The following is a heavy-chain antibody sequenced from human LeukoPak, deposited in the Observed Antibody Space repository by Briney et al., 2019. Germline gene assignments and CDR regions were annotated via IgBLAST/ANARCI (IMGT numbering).Heavy chain of an antibody. CDR3: ATDVTGAAPYDF. J-gene: IGHJ4*02. V-gene: IGHV1-24*01. Sequence: ASVKVSCKVSGYSLSELSIHWVRQAPGKGLEWMGGFDPEDDEPIYAQSLQSRVTMTEDTSTDTAYMELSGLTSDDAAVYYCATDVTGAAPYDFWGQGTLVTVS. D-gene: IGHD2-21*02. CDR2: FDPEDDEP. CDR1: GYSLSELS.